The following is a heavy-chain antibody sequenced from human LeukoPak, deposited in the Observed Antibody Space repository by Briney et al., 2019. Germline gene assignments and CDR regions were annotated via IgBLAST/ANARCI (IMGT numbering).Heavy chain of an antibody. V-gene: IGHV4-59*12. CDR2: IYYSGST. CDR3: ATESRSGTYFDY. D-gene: IGHD6-19*01. CDR1: GGSISSYC. J-gene: IGHJ4*02. Sequence: PSETLSLTCTVSGGSISSYCWSWIRQPPGKGLEWIGYIYYSGSTNYNPSLKSRVTISVDTSKNQFSLKLSSVTAADAAVYYCATESRSGTYFDYWGQGTLVTVSS.